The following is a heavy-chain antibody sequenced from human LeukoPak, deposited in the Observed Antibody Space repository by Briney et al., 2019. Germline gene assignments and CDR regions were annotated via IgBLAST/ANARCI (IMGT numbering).Heavy chain of an antibody. CDR2: INPNSGGT. D-gene: IGHD2-15*01. Sequence: ASVKVSCKASGYTFTGYYMHWVRQAPGQGLEWMGRINPNSGGTNYAQKFQGRVTMTRDTSTSTVYMELSSLRSEDTAVYYCAREEHCSGGSCYPDYWGQGTLVTVSS. J-gene: IGHJ4*02. CDR1: GYTFTGYY. CDR3: AREEHCSGGSCYPDY. V-gene: IGHV1-2*06.